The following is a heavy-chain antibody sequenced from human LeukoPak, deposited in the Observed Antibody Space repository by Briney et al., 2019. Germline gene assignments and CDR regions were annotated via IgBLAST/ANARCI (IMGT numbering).Heavy chain of an antibody. CDR2: IYSGGST. J-gene: IGHJ4*02. CDR3: ARDLRGSIVRYFDY. Sequence: PGGSLRLSCAASGFTVSSNYMSWVRQAPGKGLEWVSVIYSGGSTYYADSVKGRFTISRDNSQNTLFLQVNSLRAEDTAVYYCARDLRGSIVRYFDYWGQGTLVTVSS. CDR1: GFTVSSNY. D-gene: IGHD3-9*01. V-gene: IGHV3-53*01.